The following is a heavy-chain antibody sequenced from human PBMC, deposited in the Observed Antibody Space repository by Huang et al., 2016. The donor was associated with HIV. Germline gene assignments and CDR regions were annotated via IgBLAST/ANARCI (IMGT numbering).Heavy chain of an antibody. CDR2: ITPIFDKT. V-gene: IGHV1-69*01. D-gene: IGHD1-26*01. CDR3: AKGPRGSGSFN. CDR1: GVTFSSYV. Sequence: GAEVKKPGSSVKVSCMASGVTFSSYVISWVRQAPGQGLEWMGGITPIFDKTNYAQKFQGRVTIIADESTRTAYMEMSSLRPEDMATYYCAKGPRGSGSFNWGQGTLVIVSS. J-gene: IGHJ4*02.